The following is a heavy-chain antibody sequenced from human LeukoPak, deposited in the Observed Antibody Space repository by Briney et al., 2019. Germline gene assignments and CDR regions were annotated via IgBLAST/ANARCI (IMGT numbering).Heavy chain of an antibody. CDR1: GFSFSRYY. Sequence: GGSLRLSCAASGFSFSRYYMSWVRQAPGKWLEWVSVLFSGGDTYYAASVKDRFSISRDRSRETLFLQMNSLRADDTAVYYCARQGYDSGFDYWGHGTMVTVSS. D-gene: IGHD5-12*01. CDR2: LFSGGDT. J-gene: IGHJ4*01. CDR3: ARQGYDSGFDY. V-gene: IGHV3-66*04.